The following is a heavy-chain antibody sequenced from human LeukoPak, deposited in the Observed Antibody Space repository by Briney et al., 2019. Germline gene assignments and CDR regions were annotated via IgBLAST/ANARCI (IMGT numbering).Heavy chain of an antibody. Sequence: PGRSLRLSCAASGFTFSSYGMHWVRQAPGKGLEWVAVISYDGSNKYYADYVKGRFTISRDNSKNTLYLQMNSLRAEDTAVYYCANGGVTSFDYWGQGTLVTVSS. CDR3: ANGGVTSFDY. V-gene: IGHV3-30*18. D-gene: IGHD2-21*02. J-gene: IGHJ4*02. CDR1: GFTFSSYG. CDR2: ISYDGSNK.